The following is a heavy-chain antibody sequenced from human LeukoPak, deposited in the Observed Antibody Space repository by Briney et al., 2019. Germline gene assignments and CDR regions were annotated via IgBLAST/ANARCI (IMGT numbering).Heavy chain of an antibody. D-gene: IGHD4-17*01. CDR2: TAYRSQWYT. Sequence: SQTLSLTCAISGDSVSSNSAAWNWIRPSPSRCLEWLVRTAYRSQWYTDYSVSVKSRITINPNTSKNQISLQLNSVPPEDTAVYYCARGDRSYAPYYYYYYMDVWGKGTTVTISS. J-gene: IGHJ6*03. CDR1: GDSVSSNSAA. V-gene: IGHV6-1*01. CDR3: ARGDRSYAPYYYYYYMDV.